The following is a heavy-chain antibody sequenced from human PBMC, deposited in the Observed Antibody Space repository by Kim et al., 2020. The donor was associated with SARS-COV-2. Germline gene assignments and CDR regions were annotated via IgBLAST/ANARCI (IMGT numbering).Heavy chain of an antibody. V-gene: IGHV4-59*01. D-gene: IGHD2-2*01. CDR3: ARSFQLYYYYYMDV. Sequence: LETLSLTCTVSGDSISSYYWSWIRQPPGKGLEWIGCMYYSGSTNYNPSLKSRVTISLDTSKNQFSLKLSSVTAADTAVYYCARSFQLYYYYYMDVWGKGT. CDR2: MYYSGST. CDR1: GDSISSYY. J-gene: IGHJ6*03.